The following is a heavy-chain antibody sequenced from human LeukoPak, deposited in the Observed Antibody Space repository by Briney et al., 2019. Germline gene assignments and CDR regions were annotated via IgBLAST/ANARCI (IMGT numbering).Heavy chain of an antibody. V-gene: IGHV3-48*01. D-gene: IGHD6-6*01. CDR3: ARTYPSSSFAFDI. CDR1: GFTFSSYS. J-gene: IGHJ3*02. CDR2: ISSSSSTI. Sequence: PGGSLRLSCAASGFTFSSYSMNWVRQAPGKGLEWVSYISSSSSTIYYADSVKGRFTISRDNAKNSLYLQMNSLRAEDTAVYYCARTYPSSSFAFDIWGQGTMVTVSS.